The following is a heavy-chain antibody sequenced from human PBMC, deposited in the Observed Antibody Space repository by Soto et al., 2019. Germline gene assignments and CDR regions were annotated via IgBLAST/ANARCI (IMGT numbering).Heavy chain of an antibody. CDR1: GGSISSGDYY. CDR2: IYYSGST. V-gene: IGHV4-30-4*01. J-gene: IGHJ4*02. Sequence: PSETLSLTCTVSGGSISSGDYYWSWIRQPPGKGLEWIGYIYYSGSTYYNPSLKSRVTISVDTSKNQFSLKLSSVTAADTAVYYCARLRGYSFIGSDWGQGTLVTVSS. D-gene: IGHD5-18*01. CDR3: ARLRGYSFIGSD.